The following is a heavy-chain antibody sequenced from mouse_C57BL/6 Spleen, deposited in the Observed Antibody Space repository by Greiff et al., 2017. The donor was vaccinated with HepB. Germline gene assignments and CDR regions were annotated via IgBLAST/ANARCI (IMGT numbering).Heavy chain of an antibody. D-gene: IGHD3-3*01. CDR3: ARGDPEGGY. V-gene: IGHV1-50*01. Sequence: VQLQQPGAELVKPGASVKLSCQASGYTFTRYWMQWVKQRPGPGLEWIGEIDPSDSYTNYNQKFKGKATLTVDTSSSTAYMQLSSLTSEDSAVYYCARGDPEGGYWGQGTTLTVSS. J-gene: IGHJ2*01. CDR1: GYTFTRYW. CDR2: IDPSDSYT.